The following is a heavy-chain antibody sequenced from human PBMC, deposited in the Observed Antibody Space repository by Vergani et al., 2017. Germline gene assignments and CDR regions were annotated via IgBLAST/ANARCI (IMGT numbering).Heavy chain of an antibody. J-gene: IGHJ4*02. Sequence: QVQLVQSGAEVKKPGSSVKVSCKASGGTFSSYAISWVRQAPGQGLEWMGGNIPIFGTANDAQKFQGRVTITADESTSTAYMELCSLRSEDTAVYYCARDSGRRDGYNLGDWGYWGQGTLVTVSS. CDR3: ARDSGRRDGYNLGDWGY. CDR1: GGTFSSYA. V-gene: IGHV1-69*01. CDR2: NIPIFGTA. D-gene: IGHD5-24*01.